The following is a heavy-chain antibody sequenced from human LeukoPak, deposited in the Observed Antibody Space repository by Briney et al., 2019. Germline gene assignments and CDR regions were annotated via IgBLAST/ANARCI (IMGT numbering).Heavy chain of an antibody. Sequence: PGGSLRLSCAASGFTFSSYGMHWVRQAPGKGLEWVAVISYDGSNKYYADSVKGRFTISRDNSKNTLYLQMNSLRAEDTAVYYCAKDVLLYYYGSGSYYFDYWGQGTLVTVSS. D-gene: IGHD3-10*01. CDR3: AKDVLLYYYGSGSYYFDY. CDR2: ISYDGSNK. J-gene: IGHJ4*02. CDR1: GFTFSSYG. V-gene: IGHV3-30*18.